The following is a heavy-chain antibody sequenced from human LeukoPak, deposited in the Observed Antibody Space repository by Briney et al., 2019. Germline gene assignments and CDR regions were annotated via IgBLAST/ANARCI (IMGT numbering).Heavy chain of an antibody. J-gene: IGHJ4*02. D-gene: IGHD1-1*01. V-gene: IGHV4-59*01. CDR2: TYYSGST. CDR1: GGSISSYY. CDR3: ARRYRNFDY. Sequence: SETLSLTCTVSGGSISSYYWSWIRQPPGKGLEWIGYTYYSGSTNYNPSLKSRVTISVDTSKNRFSLKLSSVTAADTAVYYCARRYRNFDYWGQGTLVTVSS.